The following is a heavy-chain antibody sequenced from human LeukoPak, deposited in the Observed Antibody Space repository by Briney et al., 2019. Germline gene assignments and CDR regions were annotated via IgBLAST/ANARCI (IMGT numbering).Heavy chain of an antibody. J-gene: IGHJ2*01. V-gene: IGHV3-7*01. D-gene: IGHD3/OR15-3a*01. CDR1: AFTFSSYW. CDR2: IKEDGSDK. Sequence: PGGSLRVSCAASAFTFSSYWTSWVRQAPGKGLEWVANIKEDGSDKNYVDSVKGRFTISRDNAKNTLYLQMNSLRAADTAVYYCTRWTDWYFDLWGRGTLVTVSS. CDR3: TRWTDWYFDL.